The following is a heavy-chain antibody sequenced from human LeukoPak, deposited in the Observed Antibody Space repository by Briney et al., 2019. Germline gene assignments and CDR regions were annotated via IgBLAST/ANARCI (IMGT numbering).Heavy chain of an antibody. J-gene: IGHJ5*02. CDR3: ARDSFCSGGSCYLGPYWFDP. V-gene: IGHV4-4*07. CDR1: GGSISSYY. CDR2: SYTSGST. D-gene: IGHD2-15*01. Sequence: SETLSLTCTVSGGSISSYYGSWIRQPAGKGLEWIGRSYTSGSTNYNPSLKSRVAISSDTSKNQCSLKLSSVTAAETAVYYCARDSFCSGGSCYLGPYWFDPWGQGTLVTVSS.